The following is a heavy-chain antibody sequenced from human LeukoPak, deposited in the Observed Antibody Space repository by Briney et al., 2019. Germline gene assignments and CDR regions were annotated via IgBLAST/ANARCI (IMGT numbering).Heavy chain of an antibody. D-gene: IGHD1-26*01. J-gene: IGHJ4*02. CDR3: AKEGGNYFDY. Sequence: GGSLRLSCAASGFTFSSYAMHWVRQAPGKGLEWVAVISYDGSNKYYADSVKGRFTISRDNPKNTLYLQMNSLRAEDTAVYYCAKEGGNYFDYWGQGTLVTVSS. CDR1: GFTFSSYA. CDR2: ISYDGSNK. V-gene: IGHV3-30-3*01.